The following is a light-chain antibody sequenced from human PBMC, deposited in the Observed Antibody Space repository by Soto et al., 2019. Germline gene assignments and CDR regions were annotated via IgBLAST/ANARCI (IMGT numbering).Light chain of an antibody. CDR3: QTWGTGIYGV. CDR1: SGHSSYA. J-gene: IGLJ3*02. V-gene: IGLV4-69*01. Sequence: QSVLTQSPSASASLGASVKLTCTLSSGHSSYAIAWHQQQPEKGPRYLMKLNSDGSHSEGDGIPDRFSGSSSGAERYLTISSLQSEDEADYYCQTWGTGIYGVFGGGTKVTVL. CDR2: LNSDGSH.